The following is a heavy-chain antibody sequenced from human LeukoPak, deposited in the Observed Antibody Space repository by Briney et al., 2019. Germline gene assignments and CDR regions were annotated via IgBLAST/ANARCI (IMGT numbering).Heavy chain of an antibody. CDR1: GFTFSSYA. D-gene: IGHD1-26*01. J-gene: IGHJ3*02. Sequence: GGSLRLSCAASGFTFSSYAMGWVRQAPGKGLEWVSAISGTGNRTYYADSVKGRFTISRDNAKNSLYLQMNSLRAEDTALYYCAKGNSGSYYDAFDIWGQGTMVTVSS. V-gene: IGHV3-23*01. CDR2: ISGTGNRT. CDR3: AKGNSGSYYDAFDI.